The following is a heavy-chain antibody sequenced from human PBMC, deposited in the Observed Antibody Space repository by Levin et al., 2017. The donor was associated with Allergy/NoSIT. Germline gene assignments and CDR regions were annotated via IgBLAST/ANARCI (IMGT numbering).Heavy chain of an antibody. D-gene: IGHD6-19*01. Sequence: GGSLRLSCAASGFTFSSYAMSWVRQAPGKGLEWVSAISGSGGSTYYADSVKGRFTISRDNSKNTLYLQMNSLRAEDTAVYYCACTASSGWSSDYYYYGMDVWGQGTTVTVSS. V-gene: IGHV3-23*01. CDR2: ISGSGGST. CDR3: ACTASSGWSSDYYYYGMDV. J-gene: IGHJ6*02. CDR1: GFTFSSYA.